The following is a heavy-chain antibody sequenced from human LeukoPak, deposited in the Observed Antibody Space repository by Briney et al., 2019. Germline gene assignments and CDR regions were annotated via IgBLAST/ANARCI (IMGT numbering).Heavy chain of an antibody. V-gene: IGHV1-46*01. D-gene: IGHD6-19*01. CDR1: GYTFTSYY. J-gene: IGHJ4*02. CDR2: INPSGGST. CDR3: ARDRRSGYSSGWYDY. Sequence: ASVKVSCKASGYTFTSYYMHWVRQAPGQGLEWMGIINPSGGSTSYAQKFQGRVTMTRDTSTSTVYMELSSLRSEDTAVYYCARDRRSGYSSGWYDYWGQGTLVTVSS.